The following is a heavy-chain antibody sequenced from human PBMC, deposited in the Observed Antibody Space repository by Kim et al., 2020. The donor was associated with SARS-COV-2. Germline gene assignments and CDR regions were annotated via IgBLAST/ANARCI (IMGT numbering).Heavy chain of an antibody. V-gene: IGHV4-59*02. D-gene: IGHD1-1*01. Sequence: SETLSLTCAVSGDSVATDFWTWVRQAPGKGLDWLGYVSYSGGSDFNPNLRGRLTISVDASRTHVSLRLTSLTAADTGVYFCARAHQLAPRGYVMDVWGQGTSVIVSS. CDR2: VSYSGGS. CDR3: ARAHQLAPRGYVMDV. CDR1: GDSVATDF. J-gene: IGHJ6*02.